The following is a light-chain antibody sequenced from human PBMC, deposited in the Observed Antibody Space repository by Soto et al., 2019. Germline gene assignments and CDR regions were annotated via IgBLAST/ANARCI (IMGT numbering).Light chain of an antibody. Sequence: QSVLTQTPSASGTPGQRVTISCSGSNSNMGRNYVYWYQQVPGTAPKLLMYRNDVRPSGVPDRCTGSKSGTSASLAISGLRSEDEDDYYCAVWDNSLNGVAFGGGTKLTVL. CDR2: RND. CDR3: AVWDNSLNGVA. V-gene: IGLV1-47*01. J-gene: IGLJ2*01. CDR1: NSNMGRNY.